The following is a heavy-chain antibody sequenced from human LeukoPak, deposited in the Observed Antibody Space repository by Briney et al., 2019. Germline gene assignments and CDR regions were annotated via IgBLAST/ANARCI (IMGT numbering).Heavy chain of an antibody. CDR3: AVSGRYLDYYDYYMDV. D-gene: IGHD1-26*01. J-gene: IGHJ6*03. V-gene: IGHV1-69*13. CDR2: IIPIFGTA. CDR1: GGMFSSYV. Sequence: GASVKVSCKASGGMFSSYVISWVRQAPGQGLEWMGGIIPIFGTANYAQKFQGRVTITADESTSTAYMDLSSLRSEDTAMYYCAVSGRYLDYYDYYMDVWGKGTTVTISS.